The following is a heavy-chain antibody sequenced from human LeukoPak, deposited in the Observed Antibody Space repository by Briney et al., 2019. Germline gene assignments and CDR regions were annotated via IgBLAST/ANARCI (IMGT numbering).Heavy chain of an antibody. CDR3: ARSASAPWGI. J-gene: IGHJ3*02. V-gene: IGHV4-59*01. D-gene: IGHD1-26*01. CDR2: IYYSGRT. Sequence: SETLSLTCTVSGGSISSYYWSWIRQPPGKGLEWIGYIYYSGRTKYNPSLKSRVTISVDTSKNQFSLKLSSVTAADTAVYYCARSASAPWGIWGQGTMVTVSS. CDR1: GGSISSYY.